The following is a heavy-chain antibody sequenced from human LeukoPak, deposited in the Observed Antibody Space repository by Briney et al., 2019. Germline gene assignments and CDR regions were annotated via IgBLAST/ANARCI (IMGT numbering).Heavy chain of an antibody. CDR1: GYTFTSYY. Sequence: GASVKVSCKASGYTFTSYYMHWVRQAPGQGLEWMGIINPSGGSTSYAQKFQGRVTMTRDTSMSTVYMELSSLRSEDTAVYYCARGDDSSGHPRYYFDYWGQGTLVTVSS. CDR3: ARGDDSSGHPRYYFDY. D-gene: IGHD3-22*01. V-gene: IGHV1-46*01. J-gene: IGHJ4*02. CDR2: INPSGGST.